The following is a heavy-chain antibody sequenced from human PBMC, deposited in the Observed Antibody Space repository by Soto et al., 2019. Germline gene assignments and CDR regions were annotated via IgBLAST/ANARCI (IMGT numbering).Heavy chain of an antibody. D-gene: IGHD4-17*01. CDR3: ARVAEVGTVTNGFYYYMDV. V-gene: IGHV1-69*02. Sequence: QVQLVQSGAEVRKPGSSVKVSCKASGGTFSNHTISWVRQAPGQGLEWMGRIIPILNIANYAQKIEGRVTITADKSTSTAYMELSSLRSEDTAVYYCARVAEVGTVTNGFYYYMDVWGKGTTVTVSS. J-gene: IGHJ6*03. CDR1: GGTFSNHT. CDR2: IIPILNIA.